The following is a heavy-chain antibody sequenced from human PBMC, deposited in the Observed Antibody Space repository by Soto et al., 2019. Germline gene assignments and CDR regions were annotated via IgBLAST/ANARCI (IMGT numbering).Heavy chain of an antibody. J-gene: IGHJ6*02. Sequence: ASVKVSWKASGYTFTSYYMHWVRQAPGQGLEWMGIINPSGGSTSYAQKFQGRVTMTRDTSTSTVYMELSSLRSEDTAVYYCARDTRTYYDFWSGYRAPSYYYYGMDVWGQGTTVTVSS. D-gene: IGHD3-3*01. CDR3: ARDTRTYYDFWSGYRAPSYYYYGMDV. V-gene: IGHV1-46*01. CDR1: GYTFTSYY. CDR2: INPSGGST.